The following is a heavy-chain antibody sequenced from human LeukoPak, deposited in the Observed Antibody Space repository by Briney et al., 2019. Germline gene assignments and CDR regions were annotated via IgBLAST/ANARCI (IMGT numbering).Heavy chain of an antibody. D-gene: IGHD3-22*01. CDR1: GLTFDDYA. Sequence: GGSLRLSCAASGLTFDDYAMHWVRQAPGKGLEWVSGISWNSGHIDYADSVKGRFTISRDNAKNSLYLQMNSLRAEDTALYYCAKVRYYYDSSDYYSPYFDYWGQGTLVTVSS. CDR2: ISWNSGHI. J-gene: IGHJ4*02. V-gene: IGHV3-9*01. CDR3: AKVRYYYDSSDYYSPYFDY.